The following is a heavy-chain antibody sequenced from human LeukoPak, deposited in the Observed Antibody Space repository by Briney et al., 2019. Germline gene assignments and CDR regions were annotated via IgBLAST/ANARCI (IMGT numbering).Heavy chain of an antibody. CDR2: ISSSSSTI. CDR1: GFTFSSYS. CDR3: AREGILTGYPVDY. J-gene: IGHJ4*02. D-gene: IGHD3-9*01. Sequence: PGGSLRLSCAASGFTFSSYSMNWVRQAPGKGLEWVSYISSSSSTIYYADSVKGRFTISRDNAKNSLYLQMNSLRAEDTAVYYCAREGILTGYPVDYWGQGTLVTVSS. V-gene: IGHV3-48*04.